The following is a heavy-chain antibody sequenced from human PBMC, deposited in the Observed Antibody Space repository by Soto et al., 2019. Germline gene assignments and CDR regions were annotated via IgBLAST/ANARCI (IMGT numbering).Heavy chain of an antibody. CDR3: ATSYGNAWYTY. CDR1: GGSFSGYY. J-gene: IGHJ4*02. D-gene: IGHD6-13*01. CDR2: INHSGST. V-gene: IGHV4-34*01. Sequence: SETLSLTCAVYGGSFSGYYWSWIRQPPGKGLEWIGEINHSGSTNYNPSLKSRLTLSVDRSKNHFTLQLTSVTVADTAVYYCATSYGNAWYTYWGQGTHVTVSS.